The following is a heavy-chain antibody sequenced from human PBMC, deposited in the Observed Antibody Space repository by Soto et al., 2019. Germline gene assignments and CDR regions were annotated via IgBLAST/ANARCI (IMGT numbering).Heavy chain of an antibody. CDR2: IGHDGVNK. V-gene: IGHV3-30*04. D-gene: IGHD2-8*01. J-gene: IGHJ4*02. Sequence: QVRLVESGGGVVQPGRSLRLSCAASGFVFGNYAMHWVRQAPGKGPEWVTVIGHDGVNKNHADSVRGRFTISRDDSKNTLYLEMNSLRVEDSAVYYCARDPVPGVPDYFDRWGQGTLVTVSS. CDR3: ARDPVPGVPDYFDR. CDR1: GFVFGNYA.